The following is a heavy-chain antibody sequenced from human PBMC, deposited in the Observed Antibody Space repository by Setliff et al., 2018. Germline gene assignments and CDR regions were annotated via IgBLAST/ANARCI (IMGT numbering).Heavy chain of an antibody. CDR3: ARVGRYCSGGSCYKMGEDY. Sequence: SETLSLTCTVSGYSISSGYYWGWIRQPPGKGLEWIGSIYHSGSTYYNPSLKSRVTISVDTSKNQFSLKLSSVTAADTAVYYCARVGRYCSGGSCYKMGEDYWGQGTLVTVSS. CDR1: GYSISSGYY. J-gene: IGHJ4*02. V-gene: IGHV4-38-2*02. D-gene: IGHD2-15*01. CDR2: IYHSGST.